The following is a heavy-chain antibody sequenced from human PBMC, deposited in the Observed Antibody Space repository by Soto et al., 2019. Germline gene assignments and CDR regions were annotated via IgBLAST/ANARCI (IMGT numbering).Heavy chain of an antibody. Sequence: PRGSLRLTCAASGGTFSSNKMSWVRQAPGKGLEWVANIKQDGSEKYYVDSVKGRFTISRDNAKNSLYLQMNSLRAEDTAVYYFARTLYYDSSGYYYTPVFDYWGQGTLATFS. CDR3: ARTLYYDSSGYYYTPVFDY. V-gene: IGHV3-7*01. D-gene: IGHD3-22*01. CDR1: GGTFSSNK. J-gene: IGHJ4*02. CDR2: IKQDGSEK.